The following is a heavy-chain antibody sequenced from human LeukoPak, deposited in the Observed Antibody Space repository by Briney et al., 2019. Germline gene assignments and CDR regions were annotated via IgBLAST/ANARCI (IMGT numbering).Heavy chain of an antibody. J-gene: IGHJ1*01. D-gene: IGHD3-10*01. V-gene: IGHV4-39*07. CDR1: GGSISSSSYC. CDR2: IYYSGST. CDR3: ASSPEYYYGSGAIMLRWFQH. Sequence: SETLSLTCTVSGGSISSSSYCWGWIRQPPGKGLEWIGSIYYSGSTYYNPSLKSRVTISVDTSKNQFSLKLSSVTAADTAVYYCASSPEYYYGSGAIMLRWFQHWGQGTLVTVSS.